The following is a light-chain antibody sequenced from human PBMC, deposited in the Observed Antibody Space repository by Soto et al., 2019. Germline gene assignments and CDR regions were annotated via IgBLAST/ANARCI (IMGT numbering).Light chain of an antibody. CDR3: TSWTTSTTMI. V-gene: IGLV2-14*03. J-gene: IGLJ2*01. CDR1: SSDIGAYNF. CDR2: DVN. Sequence: QSALTQPASVSGSPGQSITISCTGTSSDIGAYNFVSWYQQHPGKAPQLMLYDVNIRPSGVSNRFSSSKSGNTASLTISGLQAEYEAYYYCTSWTTSTTMIFGGGIKLTVL.